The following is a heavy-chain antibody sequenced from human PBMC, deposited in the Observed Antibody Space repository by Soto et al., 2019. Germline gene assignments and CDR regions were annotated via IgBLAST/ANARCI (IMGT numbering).Heavy chain of an antibody. J-gene: IGHJ6*02. D-gene: IGHD6-6*01. CDR2: IYYSGST. V-gene: IGHV4-59*01. CDR3: ARVLLWDSSSSRPDPLDYYYGMDV. CDR1: GGSISSYY. Sequence: SETLSLTCTVSGGSISSYYWSWIRQPPGKGLEWIWYIYYSGSTNYNPSLKSRVTISVDTSKNQFSLKLSSVTAADTAVYYCARVLLWDSSSSRPDPLDYYYGMDVWGQGTTVTVSS.